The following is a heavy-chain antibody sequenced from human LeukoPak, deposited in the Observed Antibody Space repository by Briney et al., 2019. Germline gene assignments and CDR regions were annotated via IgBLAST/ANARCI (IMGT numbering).Heavy chain of an antibody. Sequence: GESLKISCKGSGYTFTTYWIAWVRQMPGKGLEWMGIIYPGDSDARYSPSFHGQVTISVDESISTAYLQWSSLKASDTAMYYCARWAASGTGLDYWGQGTLATVSS. CDR3: ARWAASGTGLDY. J-gene: IGHJ4*02. CDR2: IYPGDSDA. CDR1: GYTFTTYW. V-gene: IGHV5-51*01. D-gene: IGHD6-13*01.